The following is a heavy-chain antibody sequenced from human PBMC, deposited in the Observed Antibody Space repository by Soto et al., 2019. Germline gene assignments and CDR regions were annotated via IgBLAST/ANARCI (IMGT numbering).Heavy chain of an antibody. D-gene: IGHD2-15*01. Sequence: EVQLVESGGGLVQPGRSLRLSCAASGFTFDDYAMHWVRQAPGKGLEWVSGISWNSGSIGYADSVKGRFTISRDNAKNSLYMKMNSLEPEDTALYYCALQALGYCRGGSCYEGGGGWGQGTLVTVSS. CDR2: ISWNSGSI. J-gene: IGHJ4*02. CDR3: ALQALGYCRGGSCYEGGGG. V-gene: IGHV3-9*01. CDR1: GFTFDDYA.